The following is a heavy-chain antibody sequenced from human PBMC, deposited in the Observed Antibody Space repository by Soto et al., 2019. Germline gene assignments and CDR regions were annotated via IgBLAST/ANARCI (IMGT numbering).Heavy chain of an antibody. J-gene: IGHJ6*04. CDR3: ARKTDSIPSGGDV. D-gene: IGHD3-10*01. Sequence: EVQLVESGGGLVQPGGSLRLSCTASGFAVRHNYMTWVRQAPGKGLEWVSLIYSGGDTAYADSVKGRFTSSRHTSQNTLYLKMNSLRAEDTAVYYCARKTDSIPSGGDVWGKGTAVTVSS. CDR2: IYSGGDT. CDR1: GFAVRHNY. V-gene: IGHV3-53*04.